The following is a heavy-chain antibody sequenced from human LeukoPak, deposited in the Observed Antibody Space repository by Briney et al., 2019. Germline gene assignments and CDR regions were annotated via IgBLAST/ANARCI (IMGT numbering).Heavy chain of an antibody. CDR1: GFTFSSYA. CDR3: TRHSPSYYYDSSGYYRIAEYFQH. D-gene: IGHD3-22*01. V-gene: IGHV3-23*01. J-gene: IGHJ1*01. Sequence: GGSLTLSCAASGFTFSSYAMSWVRQAPGKGLEWVSAISGSGENTNYADSVKGRFTMSRDNSRNMLYLQMNSLKTEDTAVYYCTRHSPSYYYDSSGYYRIAEYFQHWGQGTLVTVSS. CDR2: ISGSGENT.